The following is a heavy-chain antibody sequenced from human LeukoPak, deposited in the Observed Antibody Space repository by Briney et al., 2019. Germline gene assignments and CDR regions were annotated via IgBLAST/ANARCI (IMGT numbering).Heavy chain of an antibody. V-gene: IGHV1-46*01. CDR3: ARDPDPITFGGVIVLPAYYFDY. CDR1: GYTFTSYY. Sequence: GASVKVSCKASGYTFTSYYMHWVRQAPGQGLEWMGIINPSGGSTSYAQKFQGRVTVTRDTSTSTAYMELRSLRSDDTAVYYCARDPDPITFGGVIVLPAYYFDYWGQGTLVTVSS. CDR2: INPSGGST. J-gene: IGHJ4*02. D-gene: IGHD3-16*02.